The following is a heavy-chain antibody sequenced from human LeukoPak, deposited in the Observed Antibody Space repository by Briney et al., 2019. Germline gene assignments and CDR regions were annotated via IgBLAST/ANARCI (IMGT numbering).Heavy chain of an antibody. D-gene: IGHD1-26*01. CDR3: ARLGGGSYLADY. CDR2: ISYDGSNK. CDR1: GFTFRSYG. V-gene: IGHV3-30*03. Sequence: PGRSLRLSCAASGFTFRSYGMHWVRQAPGKGLEWVAVISYDGSNKYYADSVKGRFTISRDNSKNTLYLQMNSLRAEDTAVYYCARLGGGSYLADYWGQGTLVTVSS. J-gene: IGHJ4*02.